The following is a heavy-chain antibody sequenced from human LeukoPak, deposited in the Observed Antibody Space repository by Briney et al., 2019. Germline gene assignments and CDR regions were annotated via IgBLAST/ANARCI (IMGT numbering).Heavy chain of an antibody. D-gene: IGHD3-10*01. Sequence: ASVKVSCKASGYTFTTSGSNWVRQAPGQGLEWMGWISGSNDNANYAQNFQGRVTMTTDTSTSTAYMELRSLRSDDTAVYYCARGGSGSYLYSTFDPWGQGTLVTVSS. CDR2: ISGSNDNA. CDR1: GYTFTTSG. CDR3: ARGGSGSYLYSTFDP. J-gene: IGHJ5*02. V-gene: IGHV1-18*04.